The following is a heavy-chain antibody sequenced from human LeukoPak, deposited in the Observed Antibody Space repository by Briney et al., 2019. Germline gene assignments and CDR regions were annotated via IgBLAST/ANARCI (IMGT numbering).Heavy chain of an antibody. V-gene: IGHV3-23*01. J-gene: IGHJ1*01. Sequence: GGSLRLSCAASGFTFASYGMSWVRQAPGKGLEWVSFITTNGGRTSYADSVEGRFTISRDNPRNTLYMQMNSLRDEDTAVYYCAIMHGYYDGTGYWVQWGQGTLVTVSS. CDR1: GFTFASYG. CDR2: ITTNGGRT. D-gene: IGHD3-22*01. CDR3: AIMHGYYDGTGYWVQ.